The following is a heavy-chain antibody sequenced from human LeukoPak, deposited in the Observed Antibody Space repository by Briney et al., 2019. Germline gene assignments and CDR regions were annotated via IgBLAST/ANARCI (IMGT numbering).Heavy chain of an antibody. V-gene: IGHV3-23*01. CDR3: AKDHVGGGSDH. J-gene: IGHJ4*02. D-gene: IGHD3-16*01. Sequence: ETLSLTCTVSGGSISSYYWSWVRQAPGKGLEWVSAISGSGGSTYYADSVKGRFTISRDNSKNTLYLQMNSLRAEDTAVYYCAKDHVGGGSDHWGQGTLVTVSS. CDR2: ISGSGGST. CDR1: GGSISSYY.